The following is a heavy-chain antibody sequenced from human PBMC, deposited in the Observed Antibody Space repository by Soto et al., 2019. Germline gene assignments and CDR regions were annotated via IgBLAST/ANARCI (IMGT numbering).Heavy chain of an antibody. CDR2: IYYSAST. V-gene: IGHV4-39*01. J-gene: IGHJ4*02. CDR3: ARHGAPWNSISFDL. D-gene: IGHD6-13*01. Sequence: SETLSLTFSVSGGSINSSNYYWGWIRQPPGKGLEYMGTIYYSASTYYNPSLKSRVTISVDTSKNQFSLKLSSVTAADTAVYYCARHGAPWNSISFDLWGQGTLVTVSS. CDR1: GGSINSSNYY.